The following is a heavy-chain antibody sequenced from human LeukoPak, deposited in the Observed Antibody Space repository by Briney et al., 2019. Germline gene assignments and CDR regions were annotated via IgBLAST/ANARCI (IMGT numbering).Heavy chain of an antibody. CDR2: IYTSGNT. CDR3: TRGGELMNF. J-gene: IGHJ4*02. D-gene: IGHD1-26*01. Sequence: SETLSLTCTVSGGSISSYYWSWIRQPAGKGLEWIGRIYTSGNTNYNPSLKSRVTISIDASKNQFSLRPSSVTAADTAVYYCTRGGELMNFWGQGTLVTVSS. V-gene: IGHV4-4*07. CDR1: GGSISSYY.